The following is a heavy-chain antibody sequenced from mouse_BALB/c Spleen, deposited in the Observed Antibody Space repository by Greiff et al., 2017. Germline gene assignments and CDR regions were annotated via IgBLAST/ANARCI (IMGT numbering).Heavy chain of an antibody. J-gene: IGHJ3*01. CDR3: AKSPAHYYGSTWFAY. CDR1: GFNIKDYY. V-gene: IGHV14-1*02. D-gene: IGHD1-1*01. CDR2: IDPENGNT. Sequence: VQLKESGAELVRPGALVKLSCKASGFNIKDYYMHWVKQRPEQGLEWIGWIDPENGNTIYDPKFQGKASITADTSSNTAYLQLSSLTSEDTAVYYCAKSPAHYYGSTWFAYWGQGTLVTVSA.